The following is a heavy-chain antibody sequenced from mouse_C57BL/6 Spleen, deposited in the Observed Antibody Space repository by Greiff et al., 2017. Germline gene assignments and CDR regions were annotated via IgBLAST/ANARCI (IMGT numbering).Heavy chain of an antibody. V-gene: IGHV1-22*01. CDR3: AAYYSNPFAY. CDR1: GYTFTDYN. D-gene: IGHD2-5*01. J-gene: IGHJ3*01. CDR2: INPNNGGT. Sequence: LMEPGASVKMSCKASGYTFTDYNMHWVKQSHGKSLEWIGYINPNNGGTSYNQKFKGKATLTVNKSSSTAYMELRSLTSEDSAVYYCAAYYSNPFAYWGQGTLVTVSA.